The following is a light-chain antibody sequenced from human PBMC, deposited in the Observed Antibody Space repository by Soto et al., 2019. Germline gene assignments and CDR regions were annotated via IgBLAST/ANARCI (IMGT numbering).Light chain of an antibody. CDR2: EVS. CDR1: SSDVGSYNL. J-gene: IGLJ1*01. CDR3: CSYAGSSTFPYV. Sequence: QSALTQPVSVSGSPGQSITISCTGTSSDVGSYNLVSWYQQHPGKAPKLMIYEVSKRPSGVSNRFSGSKSGNTASLTISGLQAEDEADYYCCSYAGSSTFPYVFGNGTKVTVL. V-gene: IGLV2-23*02.